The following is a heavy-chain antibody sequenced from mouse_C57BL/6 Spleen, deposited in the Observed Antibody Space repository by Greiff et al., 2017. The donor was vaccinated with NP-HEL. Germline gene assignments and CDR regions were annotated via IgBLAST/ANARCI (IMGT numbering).Heavy chain of an antibody. D-gene: IGHD1-3*01. CDR1: GYTFTSYW. J-gene: IGHJ1*03. CDR3: ARKGESKGGYWYFDV. CDR2: IDPNSGGT. Sequence: QVQLQQPGAELVKPGASVKLSCKASGYTFTSYWMHWVKQRPGRGLEWIGRIDPNSGGTKYNEKFKSKATLTVDKPSSTAYMQRSSLTAEDSAVYYWARKGESKGGYWYFDVWGTGTTVTVSS. V-gene: IGHV1-72*01.